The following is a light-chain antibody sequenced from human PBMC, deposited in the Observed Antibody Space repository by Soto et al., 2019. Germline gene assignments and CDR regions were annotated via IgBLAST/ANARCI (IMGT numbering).Light chain of an antibody. CDR3: QQYKT. V-gene: IGKV1-5*01. Sequence: DIQMAQAPSPLAASXGKKVPITCRASQSISSWLAWYQQKPGKAPKLLIYDASSLESGVPSRFSGSGSGTEFTLTISSLQPDDFATYYCQQYKTFGQGTKVDIK. CDR1: QSISSW. J-gene: IGKJ1*01. CDR2: DAS.